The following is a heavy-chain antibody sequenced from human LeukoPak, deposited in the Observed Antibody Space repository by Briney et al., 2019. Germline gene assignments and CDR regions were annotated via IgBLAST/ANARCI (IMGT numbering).Heavy chain of an antibody. D-gene: IGHD6-13*01. CDR1: GFSFSTYG. CDR3: ARDRAAHYFDY. CDR2: ISSSSAL. V-gene: IGHV3-48*04. J-gene: IGHJ4*02. Sequence: PGGSLRLSCAASGFSFSTYGFNWVRQAPGKGLEWVSYISSSSALYYADSVKGRFTISRDNAKNSLYLQMNSLRAEDTAVYYCARDRAAHYFDYWGQGILVTISS.